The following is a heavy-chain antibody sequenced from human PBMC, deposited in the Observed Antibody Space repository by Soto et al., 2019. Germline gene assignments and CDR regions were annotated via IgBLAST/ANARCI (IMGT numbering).Heavy chain of an antibody. CDR1: GYAFTTYG. D-gene: IGHD1-1*01. CDR2: ISAHNGNT. J-gene: IGHJ4*02. V-gene: IGHV1-18*01. Sequence: QVHLVQSGAEVKKPGASVKVSCKGSGYAFTTYGITWVRQAPGQGLEWMGWISAHNGNTNYAQKLQGRGTVTRDTSTSTAYMELRSLRSDDTAVYYCARGRYGDYWGQGALFTVSS. CDR3: ARGRYGDY.